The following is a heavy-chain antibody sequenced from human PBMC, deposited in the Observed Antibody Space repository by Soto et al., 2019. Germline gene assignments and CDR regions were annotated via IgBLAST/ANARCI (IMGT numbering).Heavy chain of an antibody. CDR3: ARGRYCLTGRCFPNWFDS. V-gene: IGHV4-30-4*01. D-gene: IGHD2-15*01. CDR1: GDSISSVDYF. J-gene: IGHJ5*01. Sequence: PSETLSLTSSVSGDSISSVDYFWAWIRQPPGQALEYIGYIYKSATTYYNPSFESRVAISLDTSKSQFSLNVTSVTAADTAVYFCARGRYCLTGRCFPNWFDSWGQGTLVPVSS. CDR2: IYKSATT.